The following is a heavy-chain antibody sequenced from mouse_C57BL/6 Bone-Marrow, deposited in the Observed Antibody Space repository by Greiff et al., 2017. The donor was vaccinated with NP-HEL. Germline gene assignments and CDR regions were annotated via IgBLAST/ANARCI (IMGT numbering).Heavy chain of an antibody. Sequence: VQLQQPGAELVMPGASVKLSCKASGYTFTSYWMHWVKQSPGQGLEWIGEIDPSDSYTNYNQKFKGKSTLTVDKSTSTAYMQLSSLTSEDSAVYYCARDTVVAKDYAMDYWGQGTSVTVSS. J-gene: IGHJ4*01. CDR1: GYTFTSYW. CDR2: IDPSDSYT. D-gene: IGHD1-1*01. V-gene: IGHV1-69*01. CDR3: ARDTVVAKDYAMDY.